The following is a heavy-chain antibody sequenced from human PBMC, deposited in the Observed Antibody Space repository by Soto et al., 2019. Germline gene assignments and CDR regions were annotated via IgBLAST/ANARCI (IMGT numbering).Heavy chain of an antibody. CDR2: IYYSGST. V-gene: IGHV4-59*01. CDR1: GGSISRDY. J-gene: IGHJ4*02. D-gene: IGHD3-22*01. Sequence: TSETLCLTCTVSGGSISRDYWRWIRQPPGKGLEWIGYIYYSGSTNYNPSLKSRVTISVDTSKNQFSLKLSSVTAADTAVYYCARVGPSFYYDSSGYELHDYWGQGTLVTVSS. CDR3: ARVGPSFYYDSSGYELHDY.